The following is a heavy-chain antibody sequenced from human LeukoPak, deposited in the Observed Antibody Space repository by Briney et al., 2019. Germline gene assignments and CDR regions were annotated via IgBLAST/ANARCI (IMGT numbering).Heavy chain of an antibody. J-gene: IGHJ4*02. CDR2: IKEDGSDK. D-gene: IGHD5-12*01. CDR3: ARDSAGYDY. Sequence: GGSLRLSCAASGISFTTYLMSWVRQAPGKGLEWVANIKEDGSDKYYVDSVKGRFTISRDNAKNSLYLQMNSLRAEDTAVYYCARDSAGYDYWGQGTLVTVSS. CDR1: GISFTTYL. V-gene: IGHV3-7*01.